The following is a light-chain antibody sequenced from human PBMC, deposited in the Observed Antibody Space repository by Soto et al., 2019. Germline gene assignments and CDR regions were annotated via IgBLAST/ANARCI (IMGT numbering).Light chain of an antibody. CDR2: GAS. J-gene: IGKJ4*01. CDR1: QSVSSS. CDR3: QQYNNWPSLT. V-gene: IGKV3-15*01. Sequence: EIVMTQSPATLSVSPGERATLSCRASQSVSSSLAWYQHKPGQAPRLLIYGASTRATGIPARFSGSGSGTEFTLTISSLQSEDLAVYYCQQYNNWPSLTFGGGTKVEIK.